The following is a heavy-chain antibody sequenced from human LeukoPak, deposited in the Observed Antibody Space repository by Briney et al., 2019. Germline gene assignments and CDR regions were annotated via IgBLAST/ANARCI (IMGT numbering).Heavy chain of an antibody. CDR3: ARDVGRGALDS. J-gene: IGHJ4*02. CDR2: IYHSGST. CDR1: GGSISSGGYY. V-gene: IGHV4-30-2*01. D-gene: IGHD3-10*01. Sequence: PSQTLSLTCTVSGGSISSGGYYWSWIRQPPGKGLEWIGYIYHSGSTYYNPSLKSRVTISVDRSKNQFSLKLSSVTAADTAVYYCARDVGRGALDSWGQGTLVTVSS.